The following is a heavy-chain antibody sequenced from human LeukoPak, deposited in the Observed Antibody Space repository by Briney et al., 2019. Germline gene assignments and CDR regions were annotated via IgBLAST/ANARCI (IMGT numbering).Heavy chain of an antibody. CDR1: GHTFTSYG. D-gene: IGHD6-13*01. J-gene: IGHJ4*02. CDR3: ARDRSQRIAAAGTLSDY. Sequence: ASVKVSCKASGHTFTSYGISWVRQAPGQGLEWMGWISAYNGNTNYAQKLQGRVTMTTDTSTSTAYMELRSLRSDDTAVYYCARDRSQRIAAAGTLSDYWGQGTLVTVSS. V-gene: IGHV1-18*01. CDR2: ISAYNGNT.